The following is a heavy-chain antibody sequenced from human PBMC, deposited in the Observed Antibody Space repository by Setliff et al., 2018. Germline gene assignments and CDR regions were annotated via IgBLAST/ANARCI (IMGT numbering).Heavy chain of an antibody. Sequence: SETLSLTCTVSGGSISSGGYYWSWIRQHPGKGLEWIGYIYYSGSTYYNPSLKSRVTISIDTSKNQFSLKLSSVTAADTAVYYCARGVLEWLLYTKYFDYWGQVTLVTVAS. J-gene: IGHJ4*02. D-gene: IGHD3-3*01. V-gene: IGHV4-31*03. CDR1: GGSISSGGYY. CDR3: ARGVLEWLLYTKYFDY. CDR2: IYYSGST.